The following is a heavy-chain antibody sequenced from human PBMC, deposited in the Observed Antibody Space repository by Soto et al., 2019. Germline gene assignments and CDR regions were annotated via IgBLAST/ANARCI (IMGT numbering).Heavy chain of an antibody. Sequence: PGESLKISCKGSGYSFTSYWIGWVRQMPGKGLEWMGIIYPGDSDTRYSPSFQGQVTISADKSISTAYLQWSSLKASDTAMYYCAREIPDSSGYYVFDYWGQGTLVTVSS. CDR1: GYSFTSYW. J-gene: IGHJ4*02. D-gene: IGHD3-22*01. CDR3: AREIPDSSGYYVFDY. V-gene: IGHV5-51*01. CDR2: IYPGDSDT.